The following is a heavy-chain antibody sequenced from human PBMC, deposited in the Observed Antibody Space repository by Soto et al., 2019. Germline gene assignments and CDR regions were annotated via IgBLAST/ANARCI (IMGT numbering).Heavy chain of an antibody. CDR1: GFTFSSYT. J-gene: IGHJ4*02. CDR3: AKAWGLDY. Sequence: EVQLLESGGGLVEPGGSRRLSCAASGFTFSSYTMSWVRQAPGKGLEWVSTISGSGSSTYSADSVKGRFTISRDNSKNTLYLQMNSLRGEDTAIYYCAKAWGLDYWGQGTLVTVSS. V-gene: IGHV3-23*01. D-gene: IGHD7-27*01. CDR2: ISGSGSST.